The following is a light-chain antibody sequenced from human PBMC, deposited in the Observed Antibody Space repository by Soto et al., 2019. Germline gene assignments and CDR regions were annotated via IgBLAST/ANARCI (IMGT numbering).Light chain of an antibody. V-gene: IGLV2-23*02. J-gene: IGLJ1*01. CDR3: CSYAGSSTYV. CDR1: SSDVGNNNL. CDR2: EVN. Sequence: QSALTQPASVSGSPGQSITISCTGTSSDVGNNNLVSWHQQHPGKAPKRMIYEVNKRPSGVSNRFSGSKSDNTASLTISGLQTEDEADYYCCSYAGSSTYVFGTGTKLTVL.